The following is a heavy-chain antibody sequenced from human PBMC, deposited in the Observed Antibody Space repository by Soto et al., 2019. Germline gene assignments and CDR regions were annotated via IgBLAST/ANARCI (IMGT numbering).Heavy chain of an antibody. D-gene: IGHD6-13*01. CDR3: ARGAAAAGFLYFEY. Sequence: ASVKVSCKASGYTFTGYYMHWVRQAPGQGLEWMGWINPNSGGTNYAQKFQGRVTMTRDTSISTAYMELSRLRSDDTAVYYCARGAAAAGFLYFEYWGQGTLVNVSS. J-gene: IGHJ4*02. CDR2: INPNSGGT. V-gene: IGHV1-2*02. CDR1: GYTFTGYY.